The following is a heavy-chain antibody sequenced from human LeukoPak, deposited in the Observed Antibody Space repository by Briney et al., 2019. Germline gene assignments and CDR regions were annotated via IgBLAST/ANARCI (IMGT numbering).Heavy chain of an antibody. CDR1: GYTLTELS. V-gene: IGHV1-24*01. CDR3: ATDGSGSYYNGGVDY. D-gene: IGHD3-10*01. Sequence: ASVKVSCKVSGYTLTELSMHWVRQAPGKGLEWMGGFDPEDGETIYAQKFQGRVTMTEDTSTDTAYMELSSLRSEDTAVYYCATDGSGSYYNGGVDYWGQGTLVTVSS. CDR2: FDPEDGET. J-gene: IGHJ4*02.